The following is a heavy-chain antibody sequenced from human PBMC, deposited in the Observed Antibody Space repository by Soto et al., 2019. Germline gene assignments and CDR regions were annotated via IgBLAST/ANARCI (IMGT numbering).Heavy chain of an antibody. D-gene: IGHD2-15*01. CDR1: GFTFDDYA. J-gene: IGHJ4*02. V-gene: IGHV3-9*01. Sequence: EVQLVESGGGLVQPGRSLRLSCAASGFTFDDYAMHWVRQAPGKGLEWVSGVSWHRGSIGYADSVKGRFTISRDNAKNSLYLQMNSLRAEDTALYYCAILLGGGYCSGGSCYSLDYWGQGTLVTVAS. CDR3: AILLGGGYCSGGSCYSLDY. CDR2: VSWHRGSI.